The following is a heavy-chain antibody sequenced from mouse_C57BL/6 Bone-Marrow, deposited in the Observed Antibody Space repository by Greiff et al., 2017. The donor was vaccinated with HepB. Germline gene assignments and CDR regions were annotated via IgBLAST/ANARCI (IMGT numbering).Heavy chain of an antibody. Sequence: VQLQQPGAELVRPGSSVKLSCKASGYTFTSYWMDWVKQRPGQGLEWIGNIYPSDSETHYNQKFKDKATLTVDKSSSTAYMQLSSLTSEDSAVYYCASGDYYVPFDYWGQGTTLTVSS. CDR1: GYTFTSYW. D-gene: IGHD1-1*01. J-gene: IGHJ2*01. V-gene: IGHV1-61*01. CDR2: IYPSDSET. CDR3: ASGDYYVPFDY.